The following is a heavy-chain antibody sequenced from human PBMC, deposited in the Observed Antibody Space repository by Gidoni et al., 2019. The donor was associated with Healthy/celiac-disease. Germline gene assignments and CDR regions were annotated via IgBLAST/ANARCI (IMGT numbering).Heavy chain of an antibody. CDR1: GFPFSSYS. Sequence: EVQLVESGGGLVQPGGSLRLSCAASGFPFSSYSMNWVRQAPGKGLELVSYMSSSSSTIYYADSVKGRFTISRDNAKNSLYLQMNSLRDEDTAVYYCARDWGDILTGWGVDYWGQGTLVTVSS. CDR2: MSSSSSTI. CDR3: ARDWGDILTGWGVDY. J-gene: IGHJ4*02. V-gene: IGHV3-48*02. D-gene: IGHD3-9*01.